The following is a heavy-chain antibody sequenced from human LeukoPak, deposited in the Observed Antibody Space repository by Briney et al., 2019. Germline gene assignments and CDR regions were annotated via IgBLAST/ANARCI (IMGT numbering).Heavy chain of an antibody. CDR1: GFTFSNAW. CDR3: TTGYSSSWGHY. D-gene: IGHD6-13*01. J-gene: IGHJ4*02. CDR2: IKSKTDGGTT. Sequence: GGPLRLSCAASGFTFSNAWMSWVRQAPGKGLEWVGRIKSKTDGGTTDYAAPVKGRFTISRDDSKNTLYLQMNSLKTEDTAVYYCTTGYSSSWGHYWGQGTLVTVSS. V-gene: IGHV3-15*01.